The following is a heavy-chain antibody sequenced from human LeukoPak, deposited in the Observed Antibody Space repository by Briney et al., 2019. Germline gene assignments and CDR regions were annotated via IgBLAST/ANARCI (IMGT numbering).Heavy chain of an antibody. D-gene: IGHD6-13*01. CDR3: AKDKSSSSWYGRYFDY. CDR2: ISGSGGST. CDR1: GFTFSSYA. V-gene: IGHV3-23*01. Sequence: PGGSLRLSCAASGFTFSSYAMSWVRQAPGKGLEWVSAISGSGGSTYYADSVKGRFTISRDNSKNTLYLQMNSLRAEDTAVYYCAKDKSSSSWYGRYFDYWGQGTLVTVSS. J-gene: IGHJ4*02.